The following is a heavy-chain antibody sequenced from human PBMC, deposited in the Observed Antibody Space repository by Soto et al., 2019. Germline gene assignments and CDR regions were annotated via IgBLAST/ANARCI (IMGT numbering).Heavy chain of an antibody. CDR1: GYSLTSGYY. J-gene: IGHJ5*02. CDR2: IYYSGTT. D-gene: IGHD5-18*01. V-gene: IGHV4-38-2*01. CDR3: VRHSGYSSNWGEFDP. Sequence: ASETLSLTCAVSGYSLTSGYYCGWIRQPPGKGLEWIGSIYYSGTTYYNPSLKSRVTISVDRTKNQFSLNLTSVTAADMAVYYCVRHSGYSSNWGEFDPWGQGTLVTV.